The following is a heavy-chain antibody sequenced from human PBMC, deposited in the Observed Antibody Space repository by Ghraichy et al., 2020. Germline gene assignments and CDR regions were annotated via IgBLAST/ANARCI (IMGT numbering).Heavy chain of an antibody. V-gene: IGHV3-23*01. CDR3: ANSQWSPGYWYFDL. J-gene: IGHJ2*01. CDR1: GFTFSSYA. D-gene: IGHD2-15*01. Sequence: GGSLRLSCAASGFTFSSYAMSWVRQAPGKGLEWVSAISGSGGSTYYADSVKGRFTISRDNSKNTLYLQMNSLRAEDTAVYYCANSQWSPGYWYFDLWGRGTLVTVSS. CDR2: ISGSGGST.